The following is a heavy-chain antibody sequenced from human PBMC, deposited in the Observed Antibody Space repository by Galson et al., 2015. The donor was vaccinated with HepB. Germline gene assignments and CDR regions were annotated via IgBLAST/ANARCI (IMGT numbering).Heavy chain of an antibody. J-gene: IGHJ4*02. D-gene: IGHD2-21*02. CDR2: ISSDRGVI. Sequence: SLRLSCAVSGFTFTTYSFNWVRQAPGKGLEWVSYISSDRGVIHYADSVKGRFTISRDNAKNSLFLQMNSLRDEDTAVYYCARDHVSYCVDDCYRGFDYWGQGTLVTVSS. CDR3: ARDHVSYCVDDCYRGFDY. V-gene: IGHV3-48*02. CDR1: GFTFTTYS.